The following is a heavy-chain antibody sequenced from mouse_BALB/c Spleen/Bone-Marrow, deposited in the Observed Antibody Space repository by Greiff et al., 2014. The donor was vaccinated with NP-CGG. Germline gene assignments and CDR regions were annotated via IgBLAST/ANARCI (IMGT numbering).Heavy chain of an antibody. V-gene: IGHV3-8*02. CDR2: ISYSGST. CDR3: ARSRDYYGNSLDY. D-gene: IGHD2-1*01. Sequence: EVQLVESGPSLVKPSQTLSLTCSVTGDSVTSGYWNWIRKFPGNKLEYMGYISYSGSTYYNPSLKSRISITRDTSKNQYYLQLNSVTTEDTATYYCARSRDYYGNSLDYWGQGTTLTVSS. CDR1: GDSVTSGY. J-gene: IGHJ2*01.